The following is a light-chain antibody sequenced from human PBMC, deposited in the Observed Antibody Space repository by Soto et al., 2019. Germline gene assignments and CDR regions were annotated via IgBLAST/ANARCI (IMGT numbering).Light chain of an antibody. CDR2: GVS. V-gene: IGLV2-14*01. Sequence: QAVLTQPASVSGSPGQSITVSCTGTSSDVGFYNYVSWYQQNPGKAPKLMLYGVSNRPSGVSNRLSGSKSGNTASLTISGLQADDEADYFCYSYTASDIWVFGGGTQLTVL. CDR3: YSYTASDIWV. CDR1: SSDVGFYNY. J-gene: IGLJ3*02.